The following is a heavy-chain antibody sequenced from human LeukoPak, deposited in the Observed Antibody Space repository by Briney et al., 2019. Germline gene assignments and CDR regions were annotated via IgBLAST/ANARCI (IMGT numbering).Heavy chain of an antibody. J-gene: IGHJ4*02. CDR2: MNPSSGNT. D-gene: IGHD4-17*01. Sequence: ASVKVSCKASGYTFTSFNINWVRQATGQGLEWMGWMNPSSGNTGYAQKFQGRVTMTRDTSIHTAYMELSSLRPEDTAVYYCARVATTLTPSGYWGQGTLVTVSS. CDR1: GYTFTSFN. V-gene: IGHV1-8*01. CDR3: ARVATTLTPSGY.